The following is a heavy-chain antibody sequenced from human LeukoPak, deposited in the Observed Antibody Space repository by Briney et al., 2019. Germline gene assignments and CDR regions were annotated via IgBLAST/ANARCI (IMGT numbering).Heavy chain of an antibody. J-gene: IGHJ4*02. V-gene: IGHV3-23*01. CDR3: AKDLMIVVVITYFDY. CDR2: ISGSGGST. CDR1: GFIFSSYA. Sequence: TGGSLRLSCAASGFIFSSYAMSWVRQAPGKGLEWVSVISGSGGSTYYADSVKGWFTISRDNSKNTLYLQMNSLRAEDTAVYYCAKDLMIVVVITYFDYWGQGTLVTVSS. D-gene: IGHD3-22*01.